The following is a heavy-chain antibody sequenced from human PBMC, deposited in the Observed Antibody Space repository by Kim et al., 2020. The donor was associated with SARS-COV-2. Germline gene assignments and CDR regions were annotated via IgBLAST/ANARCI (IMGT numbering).Heavy chain of an antibody. CDR1: GFSLTKSG. Sequence: GGSLRLSCAASGFSLTKSGMHWVRQAPGTGLEWVAFMSYDGSVKYYGETLKGRFTISRDTSKNTLFLQMNSLRAEDTAVYYCSRGAVSGYDAFGFGGQGSLVTVSS. CDR3: SRGAVSGYDAFGF. D-gene: IGHD6-19*01. J-gene: IGHJ3*01. V-gene: IGHV3-30*03. CDR2: MSYDGSVK.